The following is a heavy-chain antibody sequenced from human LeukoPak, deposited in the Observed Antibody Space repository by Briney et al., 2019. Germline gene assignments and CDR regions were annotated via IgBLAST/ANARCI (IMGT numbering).Heavy chain of an antibody. CDR2: IYYSGST. CDR1: GGSISSYY. D-gene: IGHD5-18*01. CDR3: ARTSGYSYGYGFDY. J-gene: IGHJ4*02. Sequence: KASETLSLTCTVSGGSISSYYWSWIRQPPGKGLGWIGYIYYSGSTNYNPSLKSRVTISVDTSKNQFSLKLSSVTAADTAVYYCARTSGYSYGYGFDYWGQGTLVTVSS. V-gene: IGHV4-59*01.